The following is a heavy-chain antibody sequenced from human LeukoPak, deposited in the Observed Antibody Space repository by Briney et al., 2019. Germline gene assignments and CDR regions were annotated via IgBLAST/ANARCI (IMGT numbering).Heavy chain of an antibody. CDR3: ARHCCSGPAKRVFDI. D-gene: IGHD2-15*01. V-gene: IGHV4-39*01. J-gene: IGHJ3*02. CDR1: GFTVSNTY. Sequence: GSLRLSCAASGFTVSNTYMSWVRQAPGKGLEWIGTISYSGNTDYNPSLRSRVTISVDTSNNQFSLRLGSVTAADTAVYHCARHCCSGPAKRVFDIWGQGTMVTVSS. CDR2: ISYSGNT.